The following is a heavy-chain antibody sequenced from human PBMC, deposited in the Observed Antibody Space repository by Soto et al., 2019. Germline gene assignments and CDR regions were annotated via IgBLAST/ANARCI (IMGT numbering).Heavy chain of an antibody. CDR1: GFTFSSYW. V-gene: IGHV3-74*01. J-gene: IGHJ6*02. CDR2: INSDGSST. D-gene: IGHD3-3*01. Sequence: GGSLRLSCAASGFTFSSYWMHWVRQAPGKGLVWVSRINSDGSSTSYADSVKGRFTISRDNAKNTLYLQMNSLRAEDTAVCYCAREGYYDFWSGPTYYYYYGMDVWGQGTTVTVSS. CDR3: AREGYYDFWSGPTYYYYYGMDV.